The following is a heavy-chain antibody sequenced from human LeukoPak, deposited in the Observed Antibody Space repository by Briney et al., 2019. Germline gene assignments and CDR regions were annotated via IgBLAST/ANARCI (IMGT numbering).Heavy chain of an antibody. Sequence: SETLSLTCAVYGRSFSGYYWSWIRQPPGKGLEWIGEMNHSGSTNYNPSLKSRVTISVDTSKNQFSLKQSSVTAADTAVYYCARGPPWLVEIHYYYYGMDVCGQGTTVTVS. CDR1: GRSFSGYY. D-gene: IGHD6-19*01. CDR3: ARGPPWLVEIHYYYYGMDV. J-gene: IGHJ6*02. V-gene: IGHV4-34*01. CDR2: MNHSGST.